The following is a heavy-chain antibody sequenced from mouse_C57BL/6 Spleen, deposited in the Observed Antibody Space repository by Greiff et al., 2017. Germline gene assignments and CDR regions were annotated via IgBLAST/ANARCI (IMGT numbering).Heavy chain of an antibody. CDR2: IDPSDSYT. J-gene: IGHJ2*01. CDR3: ARKRTYYSNYLDY. D-gene: IGHD2-5*01. CDR1: GYTFTSYW. Sequence: QVQLQQPGAELVRPGTSVKLSCKASGYTFTSYWMHWVKQRPGQGLEWIGVIDPSDSYTNYNQKFKGKATLTVDTSSSTAYMQLSSLTSEDSAVYYCARKRTYYSNYLDYWGQGTTRTVSS. V-gene: IGHV1-59*01.